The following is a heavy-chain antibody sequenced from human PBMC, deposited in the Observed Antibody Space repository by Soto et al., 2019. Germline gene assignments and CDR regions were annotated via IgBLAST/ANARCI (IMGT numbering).Heavy chain of an antibody. CDR2: ISSSGSTI. CDR3: AIYCGSTSCYGGGAFDI. D-gene: IGHD2-2*01. CDR1: GFTFSDYY. V-gene: IGHV3-11*01. Sequence: GGSLRLSCAASGFTFSDYYMSWIRQAPGKGLEWVSYISSSGSTIYYADSVKGRFTISRDSAKISLYLQMNSLRAEDTAVYYCAIYCGSTSCYGGGAFDIWGQGTMVTVSS. J-gene: IGHJ3*02.